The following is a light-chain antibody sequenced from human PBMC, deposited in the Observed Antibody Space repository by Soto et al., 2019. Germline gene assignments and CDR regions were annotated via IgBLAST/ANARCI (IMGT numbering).Light chain of an antibody. CDR2: GAS. J-gene: IGKJ1*01. V-gene: IGKV3-20*01. CDR1: QSFSSGY. Sequence: EIVLTQSPGTLSLSPGERATLSCRASQSFSSGYLAWYQQKPGQAPRLLIYGASSRATDIPDSFSGSGSGTDFTLTISRLEPEDFAVYYCHQYDSSPATFGQGTKVDIK. CDR3: HQYDSSPAT.